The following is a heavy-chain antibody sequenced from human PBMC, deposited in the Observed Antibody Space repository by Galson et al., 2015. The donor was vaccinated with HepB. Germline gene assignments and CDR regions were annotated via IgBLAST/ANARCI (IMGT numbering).Heavy chain of an antibody. CDR1: GNSFTTNW. V-gene: IGHV5-51*01. CDR2: IYVGDSDT. Sequence: QSGAEVKKSGESLRISCKDLGNSFTTNWIGWVRQMPGKGLEWIGIIYVGDSDTRYSPSFQGQVTISVDKSISTAYLQWSSLKASDTAMYYCARHLDEAFDIWGQGTMVTVSS. CDR3: ARHLDEAFDI. J-gene: IGHJ3*02. D-gene: IGHD1-1*01.